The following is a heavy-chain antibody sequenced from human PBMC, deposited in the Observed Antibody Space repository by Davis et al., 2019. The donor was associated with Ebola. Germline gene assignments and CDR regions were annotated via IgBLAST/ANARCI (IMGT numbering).Heavy chain of an antibody. Sequence: PGGSLRLSCAASGFTFTNYAMSWVRQAPGKGLEWVSGISGSGYNTYYADSVKGRFTISRDNSKNTLYLQMNSLRDEDTAVYYCANLPGDAGYYYGMDVWGQGTTVTVSS. D-gene: IGHD2-21*01. CDR3: ANLPGDAGYYYGMDV. CDR2: ISGSGYNT. J-gene: IGHJ6*02. CDR1: GFTFTNYA. V-gene: IGHV3-23*01.